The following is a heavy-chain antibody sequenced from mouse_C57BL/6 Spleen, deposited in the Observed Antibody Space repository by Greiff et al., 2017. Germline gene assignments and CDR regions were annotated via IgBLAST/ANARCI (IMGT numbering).Heavy chain of an antibody. CDR3: ASWEDDDGGFAY. V-gene: IGHV1-63*01. J-gene: IGHJ3*01. Sequence: QVQLQQSGAELVRPGTSVKMSCTASGYNFTNYWIGWVKQRPGHGLEWIGDIYPGGGYTNYNEKFKGKATLTADKSSSTAYMQISSLTSEDSAIYCCASWEDDDGGFAYWGQGTLVTVSA. CDR1: GYNFTNYW. D-gene: IGHD2-4*01. CDR2: IYPGGGYT.